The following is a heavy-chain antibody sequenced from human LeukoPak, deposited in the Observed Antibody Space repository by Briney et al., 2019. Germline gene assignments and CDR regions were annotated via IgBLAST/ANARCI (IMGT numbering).Heavy chain of an antibody. CDR1: GFTFSSYA. V-gene: IGHV3-64D*06. J-gene: IGHJ4*02. CDR3: VKRAVSGAGTITQFYFDY. Sequence: PGGSLRLSCSASGFTFSSYAMQWVRQAPGKGLEYVSGMSSNGGSTYYADSVKDRFTISRDTSKNTLYLQMSSLRTEDTAVYYCVKRAVSGAGTITQFYFDYWGQGTLVTVPS. D-gene: IGHD3-10*01. CDR2: MSSNGGST.